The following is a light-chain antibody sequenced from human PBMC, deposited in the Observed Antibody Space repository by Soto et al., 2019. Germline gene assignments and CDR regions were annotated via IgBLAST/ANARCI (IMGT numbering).Light chain of an antibody. CDR1: QGIGTN. CDR3: QHRHMRPIT. CDR2: AAY. J-gene: IGKJ5*01. Sequence: EIVMTQSPGTLSVSPGERATLSCRASQGIGTNLAWYQQRPGQAPRLLIYAAYNRATGIPPRFSGSGSGTDFTLTISSLEPEDSAVYYCQHRHMRPITFGQGTRLEIK. V-gene: IGKV3D-11*01.